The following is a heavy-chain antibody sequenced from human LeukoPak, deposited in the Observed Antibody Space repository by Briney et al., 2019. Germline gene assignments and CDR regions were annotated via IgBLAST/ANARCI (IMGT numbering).Heavy chain of an antibody. J-gene: IGHJ6*03. D-gene: IGHD6-13*01. Sequence: GGSLRLSCAASGFTFSSYWMSWVRQAPGNGLEWVAVISYDGSNKYYADSVKGRFTISRDNSKNTLYLQMNSLRAEDTAVYYCARDRSRAAAVFYYYMDVWGKGTTVTVSS. V-gene: IGHV3-30*03. CDR3: ARDRSRAAAVFYYYMDV. CDR2: ISYDGSNK. CDR1: GFTFSSYW.